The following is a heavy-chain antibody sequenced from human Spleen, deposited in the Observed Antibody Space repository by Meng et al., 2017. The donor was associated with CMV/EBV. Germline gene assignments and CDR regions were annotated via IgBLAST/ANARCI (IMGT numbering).Heavy chain of an antibody. CDR1: GGSLSDHY. CDR3: ARGRGLGDY. D-gene: IGHD3-16*01. V-gene: IGHV4-34*01. J-gene: IGHJ4*02. CDR2: INHSGST. Sequence: SETLSLTCDVHGGSLSDHYWNWIRQSPGKGLEWIGEINHSGSTNYNPSLKSRVTISVDTSKKQISLKPSSVTAADTAVYYCARGRGLGDYWGQGTLVTVSS.